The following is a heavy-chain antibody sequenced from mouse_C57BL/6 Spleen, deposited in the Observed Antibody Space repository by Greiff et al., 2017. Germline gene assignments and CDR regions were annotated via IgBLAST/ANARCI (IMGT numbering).Heavy chain of an antibody. V-gene: IGHV1-85*01. CDR2: IYPRDGRT. CDR1: GYTFTSYD. CDR3: ARDYYGSSPYAMDY. Sequence: QVQLKESGPELVKPGASVKLSCKASGYTFTSYDINWVKQRPGQGLEWIGRIYPRDGRTKYNEKFKGKATLTVDTSTSTTYMDLHSLTSEDSAVYFCARDYYGSSPYAMDYWGQGTSVTVSS. J-gene: IGHJ4*01. D-gene: IGHD1-1*01.